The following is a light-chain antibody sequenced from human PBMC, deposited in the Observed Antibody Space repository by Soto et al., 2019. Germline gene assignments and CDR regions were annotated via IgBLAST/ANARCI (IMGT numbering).Light chain of an antibody. CDR2: GAS. CDR1: QGISNS. Sequence: DIQMTQSPSSLSASVGERVTITFRPSQGISNSLAWYQQKPGKVPKLLIHGASTLQSGVPSRFSGSGSGTDFTLTISSLQPEDVATYYCQKYDSAPTFGPGTKVDI. V-gene: IGKV1-27*01. J-gene: IGKJ1*01. CDR3: QKYDSAPT.